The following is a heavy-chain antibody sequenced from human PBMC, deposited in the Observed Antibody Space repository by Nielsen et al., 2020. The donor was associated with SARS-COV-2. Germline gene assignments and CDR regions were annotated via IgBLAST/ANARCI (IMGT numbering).Heavy chain of an antibody. CDR2: ISGRGEET. CDR1: GFTFGNYS. J-gene: IGHJ6*02. D-gene: IGHD3-16*01. CDR3: ARGGGGMDV. V-gene: IGHV3-23*01. Sequence: GGSLRLSCVASGFTFGNYSMSWVRQAPGKGLEWVSVISGRGEETYYADSVKGRFTISRDNSKNTLYLQMNSLRAEDTAVYYCARGGGGMDVWGQGTTVTVSS.